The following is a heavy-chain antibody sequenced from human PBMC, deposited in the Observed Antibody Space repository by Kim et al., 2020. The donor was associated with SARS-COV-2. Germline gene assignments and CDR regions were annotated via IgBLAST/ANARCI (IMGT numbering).Heavy chain of an antibody. D-gene: IGHD5-18*01. CDR3: AKDPISAMVTGHIHY. Sequence: SVKGRFTIARDNSKNTLYLQMNSLRAEDTAVYYCAKDPISAMVTGHIHYWGQGTLVTVSS. V-gene: IGHV3-23*01. J-gene: IGHJ4*02.